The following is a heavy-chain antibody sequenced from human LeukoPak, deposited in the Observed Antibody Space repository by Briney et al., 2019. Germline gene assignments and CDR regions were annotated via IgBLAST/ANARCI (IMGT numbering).Heavy chain of an antibody. Sequence: SSVTVSCKASGYTFTGYYMHWVRQAPGRGLEWMGWINPSSGDTNYAQMFQGRVSMTRDTSISTAYMELSRLRSDDTAVYYCARYRSVPAFDPWGQGTLVTVSS. V-gene: IGHV1-2*02. CDR3: ARYRSVPAFDP. CDR2: INPSSGDT. J-gene: IGHJ5*02. D-gene: IGHD6-25*01. CDR1: GYTFTGYY.